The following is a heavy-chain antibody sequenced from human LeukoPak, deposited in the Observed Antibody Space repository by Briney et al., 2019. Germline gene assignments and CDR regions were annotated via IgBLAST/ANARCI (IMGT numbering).Heavy chain of an antibody. J-gene: IGHJ4*02. Sequence: GGSLRLSXAASGFSFSGYEMNWVRQAPGMGLEWVSYISSGGTTMSYTDSVKGRFTISRDNAKNSLYLQINSLRAEDTAVYYCARGSVVAATLDYWGQGTLVTVSS. D-gene: IGHD2-15*01. V-gene: IGHV3-48*03. CDR1: GFSFSGYE. CDR3: ARGSVVAATLDY. CDR2: ISSGGTTM.